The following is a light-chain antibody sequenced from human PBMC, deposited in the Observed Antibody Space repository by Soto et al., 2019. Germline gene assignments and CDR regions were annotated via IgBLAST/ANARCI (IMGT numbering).Light chain of an antibody. CDR2: GAP. CDR1: QSVSSN. V-gene: IGKV3-15*01. J-gene: IGKJ1*01. CDR3: QQYNNWPPWT. Sequence: DIMMTQSPATLSVSPGERATLSCRASQSVSSNLAWYQQKPDQAPRLLIYGAPTRATGIPARFSGSGSGTEFTLTICSLQSEDFAVYYCQQYNNWPPWTFGPGTKVDIK.